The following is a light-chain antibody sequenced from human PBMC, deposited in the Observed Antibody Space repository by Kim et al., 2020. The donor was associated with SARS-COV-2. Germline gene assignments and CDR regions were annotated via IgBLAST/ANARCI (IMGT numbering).Light chain of an antibody. J-gene: IGKJ1*01. Sequence: EIVLTQSPATLSLSPGERATLSCRASQSVNSNLAWYQQKPGQAPRLLIYDASNRATGIPARFSGSGSGTDFTLTISSLETEDFAVYYCQQRSNWPRTFGQGTKVDI. CDR1: QSVNSN. CDR2: DAS. V-gene: IGKV3-11*01. CDR3: QQRSNWPRT.